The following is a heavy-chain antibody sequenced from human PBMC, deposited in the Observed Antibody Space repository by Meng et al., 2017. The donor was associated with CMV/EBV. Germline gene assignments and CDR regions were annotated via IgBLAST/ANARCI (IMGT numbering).Heavy chain of an antibody. CDR2: IIPIFGTA. CDR3: ASWGGSGSYRDY. V-gene: IGHV1-69*05. Sequence: SVKVSCKASGYTFTSYGISWVRQAPGQGLEWMGGIIPIFGTANYAQKFQGRVTITTDESTSTAYMELSSLRSEDTAVYYCASWGGSGSYRDYWGQGTLVTVSS. CDR1: GYTFTSYG. D-gene: IGHD3-10*01. J-gene: IGHJ4*02.